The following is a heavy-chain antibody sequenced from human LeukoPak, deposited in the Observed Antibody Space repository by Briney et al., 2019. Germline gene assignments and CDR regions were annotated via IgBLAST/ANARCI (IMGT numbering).Heavy chain of an antibody. CDR2: FDPEDGET. CDR1: GYTLTELS. D-gene: IGHD7-27*01. Sequence: ASVKVSCKVSGYTLTELSIHWVRQAPGKGLEWMGGFDPEDGETIYAQKFQGGVTMTEDTSTDTAYMELSSLRSEDTAVYYCARGPLGRNGDYFDYWGQGTLVTVSS. V-gene: IGHV1-24*01. CDR3: ARGPLGRNGDYFDY. J-gene: IGHJ4*02.